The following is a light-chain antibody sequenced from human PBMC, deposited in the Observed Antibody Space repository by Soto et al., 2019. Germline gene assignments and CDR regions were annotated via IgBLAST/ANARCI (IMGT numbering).Light chain of an antibody. CDR2: GAS. J-gene: IGKJ3*01. V-gene: IGKV3-20*01. CDR1: QSVDNKY. Sequence: VLTQSPGTLSLSPGERATLSSRASQSVDNKYLAWYQQKRGQAPRLLIYGASTRAAGIPDRFSGSGSGTDFTLAISSLEPEDFAVYYCQEYGNPLFGPGTKVEIK. CDR3: QEYGNPL.